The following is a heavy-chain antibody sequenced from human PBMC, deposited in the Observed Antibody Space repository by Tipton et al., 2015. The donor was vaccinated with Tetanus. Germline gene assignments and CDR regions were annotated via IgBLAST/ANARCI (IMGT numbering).Heavy chain of an antibody. Sequence: TLSLTCTVSGGSITAGGYFWSWIRQLPGKGLEWMGHIYHDGDTYYNPSLESRLIISVDTSKNHFSLKLSSVTAADTAVYYCARDLGYYFDVNGNRVDAFEIWGQGIMVTVTS. V-gene: IGHV4-31*03. CDR3: ARDLGYYFDVNGNRVDAFEI. CDR2: IYHDGDT. D-gene: IGHD3-9*01. J-gene: IGHJ3*02. CDR1: GGSITAGGYF.